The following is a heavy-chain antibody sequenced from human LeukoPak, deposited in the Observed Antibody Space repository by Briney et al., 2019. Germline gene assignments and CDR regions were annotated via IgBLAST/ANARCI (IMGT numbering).Heavy chain of an antibody. CDR1: GGSISSYY. J-gene: IGHJ5*02. CDR2: IYYSGST. CDR3: AREEGFGESWNWFDP. Sequence: SETLSLTCTVSGGSISSYYWSWIRQPPGKGLEWIGYIYYSGSTNYNPSLKSRVTISVDTSKNQFSLKLSSVTAADTAVYYCAREEGFGESWNWFDPWGQGTLVTVSS. D-gene: IGHD3-10*01. V-gene: IGHV4-59*12.